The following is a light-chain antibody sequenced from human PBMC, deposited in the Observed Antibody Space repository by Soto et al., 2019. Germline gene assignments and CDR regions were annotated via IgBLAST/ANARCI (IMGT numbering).Light chain of an antibody. Sequence: QSALTQPRSVSGSPGQSVTISCTGTSSDVGGYNYVSWYQHHPGKAPKLMIYDVDKRPSGGPGRFSGSKSGNTASLTISGLQAEDEADFYCCSYAGSYTWVFGGGTKLTVL. CDR2: DVD. CDR1: SSDVGGYNY. J-gene: IGLJ3*02. CDR3: CSYAGSYTWV. V-gene: IGLV2-11*01.